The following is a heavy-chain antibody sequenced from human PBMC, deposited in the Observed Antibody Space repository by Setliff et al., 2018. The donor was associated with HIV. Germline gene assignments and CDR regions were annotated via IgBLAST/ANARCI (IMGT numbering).Heavy chain of an antibody. CDR2: INHSGST. CDR3: ARVELGHFDY. D-gene: IGHD1-7*01. Sequence: SETLSLTCAVYGGSFSDYYWSWIRQPPGKGLEWIGEINHSGSTSYSPSLMSRVTISVDTSKKQFSLKLSSVTAADTAVYYCARVELGHFDYWGQGTLVTVSA. V-gene: IGHV4-34*01. J-gene: IGHJ4*02. CDR1: GGSFSDYY.